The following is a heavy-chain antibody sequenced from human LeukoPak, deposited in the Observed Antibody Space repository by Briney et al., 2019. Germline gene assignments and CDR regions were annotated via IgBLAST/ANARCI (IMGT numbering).Heavy chain of an antibody. V-gene: IGHV3-23*01. D-gene: IGHD3-22*01. CDR2: ISGGSGST. Sequence: GGSLRLSCAASGFTFSSYAMSWVRQAPGKGLAWVSTISGGSGSTYCADSVKGRFTISRDNSKNILYLQMNSLRDEDTAVYYCAKHRFESGGYHSTDWGQGTLVTVSS. CDR1: GFTFSSYA. J-gene: IGHJ4*02. CDR3: AKHRFESGGYHSTD.